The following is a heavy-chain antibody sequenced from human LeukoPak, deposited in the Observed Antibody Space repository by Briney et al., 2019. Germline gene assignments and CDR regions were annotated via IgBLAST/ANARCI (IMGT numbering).Heavy chain of an antibody. J-gene: IGHJ5*02. Sequence: GGSLRLSCAASGFTFSGHWMHWVRQVPGKGLVWVSRSKSDGSSTSYADSVQGRFTISRDNAKNTLYLQINSLRVEDTAVYYCARSDWFDPWGQGTLVIVSS. CDR1: GFTFSGHW. CDR3: ARSDWFDP. CDR2: SKSDGSST. V-gene: IGHV3-74*01.